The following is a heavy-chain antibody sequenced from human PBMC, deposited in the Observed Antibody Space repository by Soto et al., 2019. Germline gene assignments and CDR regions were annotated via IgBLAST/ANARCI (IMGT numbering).Heavy chain of an antibody. CDR3: AAVPLSSEGGATGVVIDY. CDR2: IVVGRGNT. CDR1: GFTFTSSA. D-gene: IGHD1-26*01. J-gene: IGHJ4*02. V-gene: IGHV1-58*01. Sequence: QMQLVQSGPEVKKPGTSVKVSCKASGFTFTSSAVQWVRQARGQRLEWIGWIVVGRGNTNYAQKFQERVTMARDMATSTAYMELSSLRSEDTAVYYCAAVPLSSEGGATGVVIDYWGQGTLVTVSS.